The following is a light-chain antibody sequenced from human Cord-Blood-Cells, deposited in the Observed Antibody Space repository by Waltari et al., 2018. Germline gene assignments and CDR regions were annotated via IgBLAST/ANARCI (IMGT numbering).Light chain of an antibody. Sequence: DIQMTQSPSSLSPSVGDRVTITCRASQSISSYLNWYQQKPGKAPKLLIYDASSLQSGVPSRFSGSGSGTDFTLTISSLQPEDFATYYCQQSYSTPLTFGPGTKVDIK. V-gene: IGKV1-39*01. CDR1: QSISSY. CDR3: QQSYSTPLT. J-gene: IGKJ3*01. CDR2: DAS.